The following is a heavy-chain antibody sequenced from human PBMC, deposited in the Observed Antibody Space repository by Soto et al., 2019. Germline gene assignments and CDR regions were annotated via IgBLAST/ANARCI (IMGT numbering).Heavy chain of an antibody. V-gene: IGHV6-1*01. J-gene: IGHJ4*02. CDR3: VRSSHWSFDS. Sequence: QVQLLESGPGLVKSSQTLSLTCAISGDGVSSNSGVWNWIRQSPSRGLEWLGRTYYRSQWYSDYARSVRSRITVSPDTSKNQFSLHLSSMTPEDTAVYYCVRSSHWSFDSWGQGALVIVSS. CDR1: GDGVSSNSGV. CDR2: TYYRSQWYS. D-gene: IGHD2-8*02.